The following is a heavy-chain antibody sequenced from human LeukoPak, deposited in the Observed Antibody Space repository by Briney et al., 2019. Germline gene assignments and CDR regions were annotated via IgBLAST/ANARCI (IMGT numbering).Heavy chain of an antibody. CDR1: GYTFTGYH. J-gene: IGHJ5*02. V-gene: IGHV1-2*02. D-gene: IGHD3-22*01. CDR2: INPNSGGT. CDR3: ARDGRNYYDSSGYYHEYWFDP. Sequence: ASVKVSCKASGYTFTGYHMHWVRQAPGQGLEWMGWINPNSGGTNYAQKFQGRVTMTRDTSISTAYMELSRLRSDDTAVYYCARDGRNYYDSSGYYHEYWFDPWGQGTLVTVSS.